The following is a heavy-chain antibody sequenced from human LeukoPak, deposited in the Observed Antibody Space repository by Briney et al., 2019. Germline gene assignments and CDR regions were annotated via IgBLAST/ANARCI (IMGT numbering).Heavy chain of an antibody. Sequence: GGSLRLSCAASGFIFNTYTMNWVRQAPGKGLESVSYISSTSSTIYYADSVKGRFTISRDNAKNSLYLQMNSLRAEDTAVYYCARVAAAGGYYFDYWGQGTLVTVSS. CDR2: ISSTSSTI. V-gene: IGHV3-48*04. J-gene: IGHJ4*02. CDR1: GFIFNTYT. D-gene: IGHD6-13*01. CDR3: ARVAAAGGYYFDY.